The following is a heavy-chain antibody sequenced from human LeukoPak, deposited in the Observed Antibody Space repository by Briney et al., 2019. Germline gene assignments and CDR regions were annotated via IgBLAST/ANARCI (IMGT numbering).Heavy chain of an antibody. J-gene: IGHJ4*02. Sequence: ETLSLTCAVYGGSFSGYYWSWVRQAPGKGLEWVANIKQDGSEKYYVDSVKGRFTISRDNAKNSLYLQMNSLRAEDTAVYYCARDPGPFDYWGQGTLVTVSS. CDR2: IKQDGSEK. CDR3: ARDPGPFDY. V-gene: IGHV3-7*01. CDR1: GGSFSGYY.